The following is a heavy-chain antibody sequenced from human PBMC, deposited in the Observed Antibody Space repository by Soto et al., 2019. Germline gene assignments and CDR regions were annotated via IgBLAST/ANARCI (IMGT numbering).Heavy chain of an antibody. V-gene: IGHV4-34*10. CDR3: ATDYYNWFDP. J-gene: IGHJ5*02. Sequence: SETLSLTCAVYGGSFSGYYWSWIRQPPGKGLEWIGEINHSGSTNYNPSLKSRVTMTEDTSTDTAYMEPSSLRSEDTAVYYCATDYYNWFDPWGQGTLVTVSS. D-gene: IGHD4-17*01. CDR1: GGSFSGYY. CDR2: INHSGST.